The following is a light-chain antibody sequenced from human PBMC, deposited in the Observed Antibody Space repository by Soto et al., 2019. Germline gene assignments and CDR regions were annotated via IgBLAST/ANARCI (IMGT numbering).Light chain of an antibody. V-gene: IGLV2-14*01. CDR2: DVS. J-gene: IGLJ1*01. Sequence: QSVLTQPASVSGSPGQSITISCTGTSSDVGGYNYVSWYQQHPGKAPKLMIYDVSNRHSGVSNRFSGSKSGNTASLTISWLQAEDEADYYCSLYTSSSTYVFGTGTKVTVL. CDR3: SLYTSSSTYV. CDR1: SSDVGGYNY.